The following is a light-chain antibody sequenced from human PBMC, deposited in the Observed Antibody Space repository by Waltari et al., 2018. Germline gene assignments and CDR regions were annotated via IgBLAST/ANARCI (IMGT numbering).Light chain of an antibody. J-gene: IGLJ2*01. Sequence: FMLTQPHSVSESPGKTVTISSTRSSGNIATNYVQWYQQRPGSAPTKVIYEDNQRPSWVPDRFSGSIDSSSNSASLIISGLKAEDEADYYCQSFDSSHVVFGGGTKLTVL. V-gene: IGLV6-57*03. CDR2: EDN. CDR1: SGNIATNY. CDR3: QSFDSSHVV.